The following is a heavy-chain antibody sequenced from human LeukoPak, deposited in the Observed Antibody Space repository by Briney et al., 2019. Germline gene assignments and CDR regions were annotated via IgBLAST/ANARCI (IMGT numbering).Heavy chain of an antibody. CDR3: ASRVWVGTTFHFYYYMDV. J-gene: IGHJ6*03. CDR1: GFTFSSYW. D-gene: IGHD1-26*01. Sequence: GGSLRLSCAASGFTFSSYWMTWVRQAPGKGLEWVANINQDGSEIYYMDSVKGRFTISRNNAKNSLYLQINNLRAEDTAVYYCASRVWVGTTFHFYYYMDVWGKGTTVTVSS. CDR2: INQDGSEI. V-gene: IGHV3-7*01.